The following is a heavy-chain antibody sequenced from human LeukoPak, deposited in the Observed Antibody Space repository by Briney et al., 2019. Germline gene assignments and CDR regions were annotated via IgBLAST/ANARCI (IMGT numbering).Heavy chain of an antibody. D-gene: IGHD2-2*01. CDR1: GYTFTGYY. Sequence: GASVKVSCKASGYTFTGYYMHWVRQAPGQGLEWMGWINPNSGGTNYAQKFQGRVTMTRDTSISTAYMELSRLRSDDTAVYYCARDEGLGYCSSTSCYANTPPGYWGQGTLVTVSS. CDR2: INPNSGGT. V-gene: IGHV1-2*02. CDR3: ARDEGLGYCSSTSCYANTPPGY. J-gene: IGHJ4*02.